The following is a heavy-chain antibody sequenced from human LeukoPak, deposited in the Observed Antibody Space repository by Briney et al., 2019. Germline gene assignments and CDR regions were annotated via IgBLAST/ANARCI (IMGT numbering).Heavy chain of an antibody. J-gene: IGHJ6*03. V-gene: IGHV3-9*01. CDR1: GFTFDDYA. CDR2: ISWNSGSI. CDR3: ARDHQNGDYVRYYYYYMDV. D-gene: IGHD4-17*01. Sequence: PGGSLRLSCAASGFTFDDYAMHWVRQAPGKGLEWVSGISWNSGSIDYADSVKGRFTISRDNAKNSLYLQMNSLRAEDTAVYYCARDHQNGDYVRYYYYYMDVWGKGTTVTISS.